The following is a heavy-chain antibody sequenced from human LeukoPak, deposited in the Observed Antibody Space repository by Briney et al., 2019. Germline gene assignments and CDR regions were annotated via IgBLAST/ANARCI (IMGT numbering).Heavy chain of an antibody. J-gene: IGHJ4*02. V-gene: IGHV4-59*12. CDR3: ARGIKNDDYDSSGYYYFDY. CDR1: GGSISSYY. Sequence: ASETLSLTCTVSGGSISSYYWSWIRQPPGKGLEWIGYIYYSGSTNYNPSLKSRVTISVDTSKNQFSLKLSSVTAADTAVYYCARGIKNDDYDSSGYYYFDYWGQGTLVTVSS. D-gene: IGHD3-22*01. CDR2: IYYSGST.